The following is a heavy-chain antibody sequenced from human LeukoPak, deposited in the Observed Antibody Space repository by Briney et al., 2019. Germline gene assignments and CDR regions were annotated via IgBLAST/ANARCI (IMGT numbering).Heavy chain of an antibody. V-gene: IGHV1-2*02. CDR3: ARALFGWLQFSVGY. D-gene: IGHD5-24*01. J-gene: IGHJ4*02. Sequence: GASVKVSCKASGYTFTCYYMHWVRQAPGQGLEWMGWINPNSGGTNYAQKFQGRVTMTRDTSISTAYMELSRLRSDDTAVYYCARALFGWLQFSVGYWGQGTMVTVSS. CDR2: INPNSGGT. CDR1: GYTFTCYY.